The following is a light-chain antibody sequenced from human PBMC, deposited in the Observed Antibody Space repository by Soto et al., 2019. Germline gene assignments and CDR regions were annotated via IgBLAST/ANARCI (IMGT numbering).Light chain of an antibody. Sequence: SYELTQPPSVSVSPGQTARITCSGDAFPKQYSYWYQQKPGQAPLLVIYKDTERPSGIPERFSGSSSGTTATLTISGVQAEDEADYYCQSSDSSGSYLTYFFGTGTKVTVL. J-gene: IGLJ1*01. CDR2: KDT. CDR1: AFPKQY. V-gene: IGLV3-25*03. CDR3: QSSDSSGSYLTYF.